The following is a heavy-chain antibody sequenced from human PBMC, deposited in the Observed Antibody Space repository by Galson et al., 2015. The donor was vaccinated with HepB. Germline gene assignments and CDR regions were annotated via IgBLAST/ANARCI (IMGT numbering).Heavy chain of an antibody. D-gene: IGHD6-19*01. J-gene: IGHJ3*02. CDR2: IKSKTDGGTT. CDR3: TTGGFYSSGWYGAFDI. CDR1: GSTFSYAW. V-gene: IGHV3-15*01. Sequence: SLRLSCAASGSTFSYAWISWARQAPGKGLEWVGRIKSKTDGGTTDYAAPVKGRFTISRDDSKNTLYLQMNSLKTEDTAVYYCTTGGFYSSGWYGAFDIWGQGTMVTVSS.